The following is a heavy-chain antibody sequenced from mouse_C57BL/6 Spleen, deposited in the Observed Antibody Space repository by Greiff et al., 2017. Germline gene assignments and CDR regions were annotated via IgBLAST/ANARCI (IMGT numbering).Heavy chain of an antibody. CDR3: ARGRRDYYAMDY. D-gene: IGHD2-12*01. Sequence: QVQLQQPGAELVRPGSSVKLSCKASGYTFTSYWMDWVKQRPGQGLEWIGNIYPSDSETHYNQKFKDKATLTVDKSSSTAYMQLSRLTSEDSAVYYCARGRRDYYAMDYWGQGTSVTVSS. V-gene: IGHV1-61*01. CDR2: IYPSDSET. CDR1: GYTFTSYW. J-gene: IGHJ4*01.